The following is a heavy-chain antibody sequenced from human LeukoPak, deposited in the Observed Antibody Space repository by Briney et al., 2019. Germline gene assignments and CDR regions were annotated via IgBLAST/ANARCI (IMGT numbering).Heavy chain of an antibody. CDR1: GFTFSSYA. Sequence: GGSLRLSCAASGFTFSSYAMSWVRQAPGKGLKWVSTINDNGDGTYYADSVKGRLTISRDNSYNTVSLQMNSLRDEDTGVYYCAKGLRTGVGPYMGYHYYMDVWGKGATVTVSS. V-gene: IGHV3-23*01. J-gene: IGHJ6*03. D-gene: IGHD3-16*01. CDR3: AKGLRTGVGPYMGYHYYMDV. CDR2: INDNGDGT.